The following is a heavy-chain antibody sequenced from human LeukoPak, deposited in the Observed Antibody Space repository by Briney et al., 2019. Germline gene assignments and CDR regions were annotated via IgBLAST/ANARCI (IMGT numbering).Heavy chain of an antibody. CDR3: ARGFGSSWYIHYYYYMDV. CDR1: GFTFSSYD. V-gene: IGHV3-13*01. Sequence: GGSLRLSCAASGFTFSSYDMHWVRQATGKGLEWVSAIGTAGDTYYPGSVKGRFTISRENAKNSLYLQMNSLRAGDTAVYYCARGFGSSWYIHYYYYMDVWGKGTTVTVSS. J-gene: IGHJ6*03. D-gene: IGHD6-13*01. CDR2: IGTAGDT.